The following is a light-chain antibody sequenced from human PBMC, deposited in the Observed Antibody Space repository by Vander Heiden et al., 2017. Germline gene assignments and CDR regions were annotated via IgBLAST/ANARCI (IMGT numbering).Light chain of an antibody. J-gene: IGKJ5*01. CDR2: WAS. V-gene: IGKV4-1*01. Sequence: DIVMTQSPDSLAVSLGERATINCKSSQTVLYRSNNKNYFGWYQQKPGDPPKLLIAWASTRESGVPDRISGSGSGTDFTPTISSLQAEDVAVYYCQQYYNSPITFGQGTRLEIK. CDR3: QQYYNSPIT. CDR1: QTVLYRSNNKNY.